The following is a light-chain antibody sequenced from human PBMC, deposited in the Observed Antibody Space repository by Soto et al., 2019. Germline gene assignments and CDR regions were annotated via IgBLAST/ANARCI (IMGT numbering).Light chain of an antibody. CDR2: QDS. V-gene: IGLV3-1*01. CDR3: QAWDSNTPVV. CDR1: KLGDKY. Sequence: SYELTQPPSVSVSPGQTASITCSGDKLGDKYACWYQQKPGQSPVLVIYQDSKRPSGIPERFSGSKSGNTATLTISGTQAMDEADYYCQAWDSNTPVVFGGGTKLTVL. J-gene: IGLJ2*01.